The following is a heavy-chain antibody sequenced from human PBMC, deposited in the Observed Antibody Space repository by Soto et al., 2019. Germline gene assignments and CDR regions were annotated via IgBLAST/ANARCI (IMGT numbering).Heavy chain of an antibody. CDR1: GFTFSNSW. Sequence: EVQLVESGGGLVQPGGSLRLSCAVSGFTFSNSWLSWVRQAPGKGLEWVANINQDGSDKYYVDSVKGRFTISRDNAKNSLYQQMNSRRTEDTAIYYCARVSPVMSPGYWGQGTLVTVSS. CDR3: ARVSPVMSPGY. J-gene: IGHJ4*02. V-gene: IGHV3-7*05. D-gene: IGHD3-16*01. CDR2: INQDGSDK.